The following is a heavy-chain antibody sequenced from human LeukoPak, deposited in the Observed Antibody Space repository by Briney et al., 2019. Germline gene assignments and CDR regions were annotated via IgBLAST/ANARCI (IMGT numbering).Heavy chain of an antibody. J-gene: IGHJ4*02. V-gene: IGHV1-2*04. Sequence: ASVKVSCKASGYTFTGYYMHWVRQAPGQGLEWMGWINPNSGGTNYAQKFQGWVTMTRDTSISTAYMELSRLRSDDTAVYYCARVSEQLEYYFDYWGQGTLVTVSS. CDR3: ARVSEQLEYYFDY. CDR2: INPNSGGT. CDR1: GYTFTGYY. D-gene: IGHD6-13*01.